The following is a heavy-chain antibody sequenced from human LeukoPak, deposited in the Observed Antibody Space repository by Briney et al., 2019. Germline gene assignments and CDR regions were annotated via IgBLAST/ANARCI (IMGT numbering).Heavy chain of an antibody. D-gene: IGHD6-13*01. CDR2: INSDGSST. CDR3: ARDPISSSWYPPYYYYYYGMDV. V-gene: IGHV3-74*01. J-gene: IGHJ6*02. Sequence: QPGGSLRLSCAASGFTFSSYWMHWVRQAPGKRLVWVSRINSDGSSTSYADSVKGRFTISRDNAKNTLYLQMNSLRAEDTAVYYCARDPISSSWYPPYYYYYYGMDVWGQGTTVTVSS. CDR1: GFTFSSYW.